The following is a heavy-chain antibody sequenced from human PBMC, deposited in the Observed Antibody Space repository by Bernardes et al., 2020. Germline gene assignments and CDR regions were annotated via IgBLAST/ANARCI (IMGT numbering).Heavy chain of an antibody. J-gene: IGHJ4*02. Sequence: SETLSLTCAVYGGSFSGYYWSWIRQPPGKGLEWIGEINHSGSTNYNPSLKSRVTISVDTSKNQFSLKLSSVTAADTAVYYCARLDLWLRCFDYWGQGTLVTVSS. CDR3: ARLDLWLRCFDY. CDR1: GGSFSGYY. V-gene: IGHV4-34*01. CDR2: INHSGST. D-gene: IGHD6-19*01.